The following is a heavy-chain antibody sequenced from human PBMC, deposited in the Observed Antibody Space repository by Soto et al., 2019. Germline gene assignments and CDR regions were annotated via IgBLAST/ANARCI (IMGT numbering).Heavy chain of an antibody. CDR2: IYPDGSRA. CDR1: GYSFTSFW. D-gene: IGHD4-4*01. J-gene: IGHJ4*02. Sequence: GESLKISCKGSGYSFTSFWIGWVRQMPGKGLELIGIIYPDGSRATYNPSFQGQVTISADKSISTAYLQWSSLKASDTAIYYCARPGYSNYLNYWGQRTRGT. CDR3: ARPGYSNYLNY. V-gene: IGHV5-51*01.